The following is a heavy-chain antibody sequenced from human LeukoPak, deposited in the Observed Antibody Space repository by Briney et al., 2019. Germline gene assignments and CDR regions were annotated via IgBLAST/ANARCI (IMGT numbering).Heavy chain of an antibody. J-gene: IGHJ4*02. CDR1: GFTFSSYE. CDR2: ISSSGSSI. CDR3: AREPTYSSSWHTSCDY. D-gene: IGHD6-13*01. Sequence: TGGSLRLSCAAPGFTFSSYEMNWVRQAPGKGLEWVSYISSSGSSIYYADSVKGRFTISRDNAKNLLYLQMNSLRAEDTAVYYCAREPTYSSSWHTSCDYWGQGILVTVSS. V-gene: IGHV3-48*03.